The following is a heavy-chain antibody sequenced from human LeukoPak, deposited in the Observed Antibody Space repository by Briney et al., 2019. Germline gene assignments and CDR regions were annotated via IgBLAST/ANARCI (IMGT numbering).Heavy chain of an antibody. CDR1: GFTFSSYW. J-gene: IGHJ6*03. V-gene: IGHV3-7*01. Sequence: GGSLRLSCAASGFTFSSYWMSWVRQAPGKGLEWVANIKQDGSEKYYVDSVKGRFTLSRDNAKNSLYLQMNSLRAEDTAVYYCARDSFRVATITFYYYYYMDVWGKGTTVTVSS. D-gene: IGHD5-12*01. CDR2: IKQDGSEK. CDR3: ARDSFRVATITFYYYYYMDV.